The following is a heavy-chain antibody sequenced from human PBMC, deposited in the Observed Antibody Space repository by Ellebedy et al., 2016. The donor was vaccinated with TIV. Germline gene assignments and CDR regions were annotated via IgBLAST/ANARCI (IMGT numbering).Heavy chain of an antibody. CDR2: INWNGGST. Sequence: GESLKISXAASGFTFDDYGMSWVRQAPGKGLEWVSGINWNGGSTGYADSVKGRFTISRDNAKNSLYLQMNSLRAEDTALYHCAVVPAAWDAFDIWGQGTMVTVSS. D-gene: IGHD2-2*01. CDR3: AVVPAAWDAFDI. V-gene: IGHV3-20*01. J-gene: IGHJ3*02. CDR1: GFTFDDYG.